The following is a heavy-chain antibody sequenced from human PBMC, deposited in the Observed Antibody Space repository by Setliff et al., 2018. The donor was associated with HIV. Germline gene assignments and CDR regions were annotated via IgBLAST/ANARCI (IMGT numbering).Heavy chain of an antibody. D-gene: IGHD3-22*01. V-gene: IGHV4-39*02. CDR3: TRGYDSSGYAFDS. J-gene: IGHJ4*02. CDR1: GGSISSYY. CDR2: IYYSGNI. Sequence: PSETLSLTCTVSGGSISSYYWSWIRQPPGKGLEWIGSIYYSGNIYYNPSLKNEVTISVDTSKNHLSLKLSSVTAADTAVYYCTRGYDSSGYAFDSWGQGTLVTVSS.